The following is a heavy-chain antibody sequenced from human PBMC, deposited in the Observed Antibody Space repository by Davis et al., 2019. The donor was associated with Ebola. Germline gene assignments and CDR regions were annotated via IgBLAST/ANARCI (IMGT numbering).Heavy chain of an antibody. V-gene: IGHV3-30-3*01. CDR1: GFTFTNYA. D-gene: IGHD3-3*01. CDR3: ARAKTTSGVDLGGVYSMDV. CDR2: ISYGYGNYR. Sequence: PGGSLRLSCVASGFTFTNYAIHWVRQAPGKGLEWVLVISYGYGNYRFYADSVKGRFTISRDNSKNMVNLQMNSLRPDDTAVYHCARAKTTSGVDLGGVYSMDVWGQGTTVTVSS. J-gene: IGHJ6*02.